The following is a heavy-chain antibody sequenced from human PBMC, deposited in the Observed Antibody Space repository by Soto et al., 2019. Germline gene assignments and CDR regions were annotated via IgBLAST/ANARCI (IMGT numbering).Heavy chain of an antibody. CDR2: IYYSGST. CDR3: ARHSADGYNRPSNY. J-gene: IGHJ4*02. V-gene: IGHV4-39*01. Sequence: QLQLQESGPGLVKPSETLSLTCTVSGGSVSSSSYYWGWVRQPPGKGLEWIGSIYYSGSTSYNPSLKSRVTISVDTSRNQFSLKLSSVTAADTAVYFCARHSADGYNRPSNYWGQGTLVTVSS. CDR1: GGSVSSSSYY. D-gene: IGHD5-12*01.